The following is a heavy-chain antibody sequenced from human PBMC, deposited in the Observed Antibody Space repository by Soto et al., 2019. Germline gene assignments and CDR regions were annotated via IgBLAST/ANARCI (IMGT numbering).Heavy chain of an antibody. D-gene: IGHD3-9*01. J-gene: IGHJ2*01. V-gene: IGHV3-30*18. CDR2: ISYDGSNK. CDR1: GFTFSSYG. CDR3: AKEMYYDILTGYSYWYFDL. Sequence: QVQLVESGGGVVQXXRSLRLSXXXXGFTFSSYGMHWVRQAPGKGLEWVAVISYDGSNKYYADSVKGRFTISRDNSKNTLYLQMNSLRAEDTAVYYCAKEMYYDILTGYSYWYFDLWGRGTLVTVSS.